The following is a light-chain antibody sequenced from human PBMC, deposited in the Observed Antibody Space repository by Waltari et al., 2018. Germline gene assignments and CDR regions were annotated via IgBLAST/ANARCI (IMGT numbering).Light chain of an antibody. J-gene: IGLJ2*01. CDR1: SNDVGVYNY. CDR3: SSYTNTNTIV. Sequence: QSALTQPASVSGSPGQSITISCTGTSNDVGVYNYVSWYQHLPGKAPKLIISDVSRWPSGVSNRFSGSKSGNTASLTISGLQAEDEADYYCSSYTNTNTIVFGGGTKVTVL. V-gene: IGLV2-14*03. CDR2: DVS.